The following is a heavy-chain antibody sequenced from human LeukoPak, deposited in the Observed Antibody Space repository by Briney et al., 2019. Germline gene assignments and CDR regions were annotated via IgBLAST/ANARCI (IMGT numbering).Heavy chain of an antibody. J-gene: IGHJ5*02. D-gene: IGHD6-6*01. Sequence: ASVAVSCKTSGYTFSTYGVNWVRQAPGQGLEWMGWISVYNGNTRYAQKFQGRVTMRTDTSTSTAYLELRSLRSDDTAVYYCARDLLAARPGWFDPWGQGTLVTVSS. CDR3: ARDLLAARPGWFDP. CDR2: ISVYNGNT. CDR1: GYTFSTYG. V-gene: IGHV1-18*01.